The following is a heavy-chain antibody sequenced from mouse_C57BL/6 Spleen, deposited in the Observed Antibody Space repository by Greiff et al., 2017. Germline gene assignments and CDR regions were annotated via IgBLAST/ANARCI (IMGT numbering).Heavy chain of an antibody. CDR1: GYTFTDYY. CDR3: ARSAGSSYGFDY. CDR2: INPYNGGT. D-gene: IGHD1-1*01. Sequence: VHVKQSGPVLVKPGASVKMSCKASGYTFTDYYMNWVKQSHGKSLEWIGVINPYNGGTSYNQKFKGKATLTVDKSSSTAYMELNSLTSEDSAVYYCARSAGSSYGFDYWGQGTTLTVSS. J-gene: IGHJ2*01. V-gene: IGHV1-19*01.